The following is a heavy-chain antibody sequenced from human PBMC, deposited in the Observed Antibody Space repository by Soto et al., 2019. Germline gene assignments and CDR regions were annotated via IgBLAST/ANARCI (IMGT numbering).Heavy chain of an antibody. CDR2: IYYSGNT. J-gene: IGHJ3*01. V-gene: IGHV4-39*01. D-gene: IGHD3-9*01. Sequence: PSETLSLTCTVSGGSISSSSYYWGWIRQPPGKGLEWIGSIYYSGNTYYNPSLKSRVTISVDTAKNQFSLKLSSVTAADTAIYYCASLNFDILTGYYAFDLWGQGTMVTVSS. CDR3: ASLNFDILTGYYAFDL. CDR1: GGSISSSSYY.